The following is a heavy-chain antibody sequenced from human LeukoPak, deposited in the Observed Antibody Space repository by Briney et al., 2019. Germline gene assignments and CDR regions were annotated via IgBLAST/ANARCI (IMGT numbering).Heavy chain of an antibody. CDR3: ARGDTVTTYYFDY. CDR2: ILYDGSNK. Sequence: PGGSLRLSCAASGFTFSSYAINWVRQAPGKGLEWVAVILYDGSNKYYADSVKGRFTISRDNSKNTLYLQMNSLRAEDTAVYYCARGDTVTTYYFDYWGQGTLVTVSS. V-gene: IGHV3-30*04. J-gene: IGHJ4*02. CDR1: GFTFSSYA. D-gene: IGHD4-17*01.